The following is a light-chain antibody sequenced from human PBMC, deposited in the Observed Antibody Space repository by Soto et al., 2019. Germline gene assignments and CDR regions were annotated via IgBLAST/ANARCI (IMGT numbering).Light chain of an antibody. J-gene: IGKJ4*01. CDR3: QQYGSSPRT. Sequence: EIVLTQSPGTLSLSPGERATLSCRASQSVSSSYLAWYQQKPGQAPRLLIYGASSRATGIPDRFSGSGSGTDFTLTISRLEPEDFAVYYCQQYGSSPRTFGGGTQVESK. CDR1: QSVSSSY. V-gene: IGKV3-20*01. CDR2: GAS.